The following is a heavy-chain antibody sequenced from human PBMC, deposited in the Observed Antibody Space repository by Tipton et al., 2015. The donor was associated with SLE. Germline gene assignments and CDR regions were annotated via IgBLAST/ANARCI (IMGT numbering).Heavy chain of an antibody. CDR3: ARQGRAVGYGDLYWYFDL. J-gene: IGHJ2*01. Sequence: TLSLTCTVSGGSISSYYWSWIRQSPGKGLEWIGYIYYSGSTNYNPSLKSRVTISVDTSKNQFSLKLSSVTAADTAVYYCARQGRAVGYGDLYWYFDLWGRGTLVTVSS. CDR1: GGSISSYY. D-gene: IGHD4-17*01. CDR2: IYYSGST. V-gene: IGHV4-59*07.